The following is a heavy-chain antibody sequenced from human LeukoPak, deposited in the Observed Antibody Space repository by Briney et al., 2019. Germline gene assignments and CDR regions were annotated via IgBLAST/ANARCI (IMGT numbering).Heavy chain of an antibody. CDR3: AREQGAAFDI. CDR2: IYYSGST. J-gene: IGHJ3*02. V-gene: IGHV4-31*03. Sequence: SETLSLTCTVSGGSISSGGYYWSWIRQHPGKGLEWIGYIYYSGSTYYNPSLKSRVTISVDTSKNQFSLKLSSVTAADTAVYYCAREQGAAFDIWGQGTMVTVSP. D-gene: IGHD1-26*01. CDR1: GGSISSGGYY.